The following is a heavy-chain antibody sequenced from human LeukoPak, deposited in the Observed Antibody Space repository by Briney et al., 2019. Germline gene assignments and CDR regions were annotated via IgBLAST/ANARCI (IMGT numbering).Heavy chain of an antibody. CDR1: GGSISSYY. D-gene: IGHD4-17*01. V-gene: IGHV4-4*07. J-gene: IGHJ4*02. CDR3: AIPTTVTTGGSAGY. Sequence: KPSETLSLTCTVSGGSISSYYWSWIRQPAGKGLEWIGRIYTSGSTNYNPSLKSRVTMSVDTSKNQFSLKLSSVTAADTAVYYCAIPTTVTTGGSAGYWGQGTLVTVSS. CDR2: IYTSGST.